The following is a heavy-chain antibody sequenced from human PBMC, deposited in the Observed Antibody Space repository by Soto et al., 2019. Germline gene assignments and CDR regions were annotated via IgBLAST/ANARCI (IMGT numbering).Heavy chain of an antibody. CDR3: AKGKTSGWYYFDY. D-gene: IGHD6-19*01. J-gene: IGHJ4*02. CDR1: GFTFSNFA. CDR2: ISASGRDL. Sequence: GGSLRLSCAASGFTFSNFAMSWVRQAPGRGLEWVSGISASGRDLRYADSVKDRFTVSRDNSKNTLYLQMNSLRAEDTAIYYCAKGKTSGWYYFDYWGQGALVTVSS. V-gene: IGHV3-23*01.